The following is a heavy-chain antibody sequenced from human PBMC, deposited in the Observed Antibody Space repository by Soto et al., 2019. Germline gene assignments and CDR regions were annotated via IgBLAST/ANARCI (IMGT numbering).Heavy chain of an antibody. CDR3: ARRGSYFAAGSSDDAFAI. CDR2: IYSGGST. V-gene: IGHV3-66*01. J-gene: IGHJ3*02. D-gene: IGHD1-26*01. CDR1: GFTVSSNY. Sequence: GGSLRLSCAASGFTVSSNYMSWVRQAPGKGLEWVSVIYSGGSTYYADSVKGRFTISRDNSKNTLYLQMNSLRAEDTAVYYCARRGSYFAAGSSDDAFAIWGQGTMVTVSS.